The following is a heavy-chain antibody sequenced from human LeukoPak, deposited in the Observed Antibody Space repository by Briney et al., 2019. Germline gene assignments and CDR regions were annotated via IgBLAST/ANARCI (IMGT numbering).Heavy chain of an antibody. Sequence: SVKVSCKASGGTFSSYATSWVRQAPGQGLEWMGRIIPILGIANYAQKFQGRVTITADKSTSTAYMELSSLRSEDTAVYYCARDLTTVVRDGYFDYWGQGTLVTVSS. J-gene: IGHJ4*02. CDR1: GGTFSSYA. D-gene: IGHD4-23*01. V-gene: IGHV1-69*04. CDR2: IIPILGIA. CDR3: ARDLTTVVRDGYFDY.